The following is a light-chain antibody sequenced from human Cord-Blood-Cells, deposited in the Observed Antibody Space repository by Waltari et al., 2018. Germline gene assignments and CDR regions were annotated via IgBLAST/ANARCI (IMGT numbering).Light chain of an antibody. CDR1: SSNIGAGYD. CDR2: GNT. CDR3: QSYDSSLSGSV. V-gene: IGLV1-40*01. Sequence: QSVLTQPPSVSGAPGQRVTISCTGSSSNIGAGYDVHWYQQLPGTAPKLLIYGNTMRPPGVPARFSGSKSGTSASLAITGLQAEDEADYYCQSYDSSLSGSVFGGGTKLTVL. J-gene: IGLJ3*02.